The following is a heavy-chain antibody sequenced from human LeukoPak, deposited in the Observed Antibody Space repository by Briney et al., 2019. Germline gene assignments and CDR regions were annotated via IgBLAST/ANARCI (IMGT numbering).Heavy chain of an antibody. J-gene: IGHJ4*02. D-gene: IGHD3-9*01. CDR3: ARDILLEDGY. CDR2: IYSGGST. V-gene: IGHV3-53*01. CDR1: GFTVSSNY. Sequence: GGSLRLSCAASGFTVSSNYMSWVRQAPGKGLERVSVIYSGGSTYYADSVKGRFTISRDNSKNTLYLQMNSLRAEDTAVYYCARDILLEDGYWGQGTLVTVSS.